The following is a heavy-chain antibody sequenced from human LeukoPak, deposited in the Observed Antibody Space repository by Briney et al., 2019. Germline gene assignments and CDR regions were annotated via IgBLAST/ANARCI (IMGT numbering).Heavy chain of an antibody. V-gene: IGHV4-59*01. CDR3: ARVGTYYQSLDS. CDR2: IYHSGGT. Sequence: SETLSLTCTVSGGSINDASWNWIRKPPGQGLGWIGYIYHSGGTNYNPSLKSRVTISLDTSKNQFSLKLSSVTAADTAVYYCARVGTYYQSLDSWGQGTLVTVSS. J-gene: IGHJ4*02. CDR1: GGSINDAS. D-gene: IGHD3-10*01.